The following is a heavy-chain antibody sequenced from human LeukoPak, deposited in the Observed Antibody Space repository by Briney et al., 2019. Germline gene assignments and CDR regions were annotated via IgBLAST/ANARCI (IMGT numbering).Heavy chain of an antibody. CDR1: GFTFSSYW. CDR3: ARVGSYCSSTSCSPPFRYYYYMDV. CDR2: INSDGSST. Sequence: GGSLRFSCAASGFTFSSYWMHWVRQAPGKGLVWVSRINSDGSSTSYADSVKGRFTISRDNAKNTLYLQLNSLRAEDTAVYYCARVGSYCSSTSCSPPFRYYYYMDVWGKGTTVTVSS. V-gene: IGHV3-74*01. J-gene: IGHJ6*03. D-gene: IGHD2-2*01.